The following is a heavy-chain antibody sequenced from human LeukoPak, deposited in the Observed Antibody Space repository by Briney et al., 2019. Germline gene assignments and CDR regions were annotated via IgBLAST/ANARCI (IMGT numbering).Heavy chain of an antibody. D-gene: IGHD6-19*01. CDR3: ARDVSSGWYVVY. J-gene: IGHJ4*02. CDR2: INPSGGST. V-gene: IGHV1-46*01. CDR1: GYTFTGYY. Sequence: GASVKVSCKASGYTFTGYYIHWVRQAPGHGLEWMGMINPSGGSTSYAQKFQGRVIVTRDTSTSTVHMELSSLTSEDTALYYCARDVSSGWYVVYWGQGALVTVSS.